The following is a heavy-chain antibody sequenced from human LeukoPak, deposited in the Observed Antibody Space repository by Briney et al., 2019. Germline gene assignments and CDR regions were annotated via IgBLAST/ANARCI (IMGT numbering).Heavy chain of an antibody. J-gene: IGHJ6*03. Sequence: GXXXRLSCAASGFTFSDYYMSWIRQAPGKGLEWVSYISSSGSTIYYADSVKGRFNISRDNAKNSLYLQMNSLRAEDTAVYYCAREGREQWLVRLNYMDVWGKGTTVTVSS. V-gene: IGHV3-11*04. CDR1: GFTFSDYY. CDR3: AREGREQWLVRLNYMDV. D-gene: IGHD6-19*01. CDR2: ISSSGSTI.